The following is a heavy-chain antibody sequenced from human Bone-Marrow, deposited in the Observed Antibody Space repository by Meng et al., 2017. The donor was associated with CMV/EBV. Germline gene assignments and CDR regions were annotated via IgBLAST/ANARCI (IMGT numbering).Heavy chain of an antibody. V-gene: IGHV3-30*02. D-gene: IGHD4-11*01. CDR3: AKGGATVLDY. CDR1: GFSFSSCG. J-gene: IGHJ4*02. CDR2: IRYDGSNK. Sequence: GESLKISCAASGFSFSSCGMHWVRQAPGKGLEWVAFIRYDGSNKYYADSVRGRFTISRDNSENTLYLQMNSLSTEDTAVYYCAKGGATVLDYWGQGTLVTGSS.